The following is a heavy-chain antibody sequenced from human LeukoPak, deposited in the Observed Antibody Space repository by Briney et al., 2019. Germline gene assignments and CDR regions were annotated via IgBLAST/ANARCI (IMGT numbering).Heavy chain of an antibody. V-gene: IGHV4-61*02. CDR1: GGSISSGSYD. Sequence: SETLSLTCTVSGGSISSGSYDWSWIRQPAGKGLEWIGRIYTSGSTNYNPSLKSRVTISVDTSKNQFSLKLSSVTAADTAVYYCASYAGGYWGQGTLVTVSS. CDR3: ASYAGGY. CDR2: IYTSGST. J-gene: IGHJ4*02. D-gene: IGHD3-16*01.